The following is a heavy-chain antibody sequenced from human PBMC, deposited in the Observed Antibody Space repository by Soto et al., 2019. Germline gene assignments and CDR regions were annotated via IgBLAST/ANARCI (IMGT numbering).Heavy chain of an antibody. D-gene: IGHD6-19*01. CDR1: GLTFSSYA. J-gene: IGHJ6*02. Sequence: QVQLVESGGGVVQPGRSLRLSCVASGLTFSSYAMHWVRQAPGKGLEWVVVIWYDGSNKYYVDSVKGRFTISRDNSKNTLSLQMNTPRADDTAVYYCASGVKSGWPGKGHYYYGMDVWGQGTTVTVSS. V-gene: IGHV3-33*01. CDR3: ASGVKSGWPGKGHYYYGMDV. CDR2: IWYDGSNK.